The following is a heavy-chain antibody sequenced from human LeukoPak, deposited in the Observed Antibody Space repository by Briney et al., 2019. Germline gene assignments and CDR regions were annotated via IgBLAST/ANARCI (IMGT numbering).Heavy chain of an antibody. Sequence: PGGSLGLSCAGSGFTFSHYSMNWVRQAPGKGLEWVASFGSDLSFRSVADSLKGRFTISRDNAENSIYLHMNSLRAEDTAIYYCARDRLGDGYIREFDSWGQGTLVTVSS. D-gene: IGHD5-24*01. J-gene: IGHJ4*02. CDR2: FGSDLSFR. CDR1: GFTFSHYS. CDR3: ARDRLGDGYIREFDS. V-gene: IGHV3-21*01.